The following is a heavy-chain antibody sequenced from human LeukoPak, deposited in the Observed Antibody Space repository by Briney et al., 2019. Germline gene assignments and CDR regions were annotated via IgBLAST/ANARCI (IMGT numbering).Heavy chain of an antibody. D-gene: IGHD2-15*01. CDR1: GFTFSDYY. CDR2: ISSSGSTI. Sequence: PGGSLRLSCAASGFTFSDYYMSWIRQAPGKGLEWVSYISSSGSTIYYADSVKGRFTISRDNSKNTLYLQMNSLRAEDTAVYYCAREGYCSGGSCFNDYWGQGTLVTVSS. CDR3: AREGYCSGGSCFNDY. V-gene: IGHV3-11*04. J-gene: IGHJ4*02.